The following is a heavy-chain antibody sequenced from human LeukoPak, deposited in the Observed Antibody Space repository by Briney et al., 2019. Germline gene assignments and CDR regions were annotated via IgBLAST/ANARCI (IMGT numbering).Heavy chain of an antibody. Sequence: GSLRLSCAASGFTFTNYALHWIRQAPGKGLEYVAAISRDGGTTYYGNSVRDRFTISRDNSKNTLYLQMGSLRTEDMAVYYCARRTVSDIKSRYYDYWGQGTLVTVSS. J-gene: IGHJ4*02. V-gene: IGHV3-64*01. CDR3: ARRTVSDIKSRYYDY. CDR1: GFTFTNYA. CDR2: ISRDGGTT. D-gene: IGHD3-9*01.